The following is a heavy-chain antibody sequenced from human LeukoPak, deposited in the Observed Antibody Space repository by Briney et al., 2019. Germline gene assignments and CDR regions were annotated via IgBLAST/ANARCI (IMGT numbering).Heavy chain of an antibody. J-gene: IGHJ4*02. D-gene: IGHD1-26*01. CDR2: IRHDESKT. V-gene: IGHV3-30*02. CDR1: GLIFSSYG. Sequence: GGSLRLSCAASGLIFSSYGMRWVRQAPGEGLEWVAYIRHDESKTFYADSVKGRFTISRDNSKITLYLQMNSLRAEDTAVYYCAKDLGYGGSYSDYWGQGTLVTVSS. CDR3: AKDLGYGGSYSDY.